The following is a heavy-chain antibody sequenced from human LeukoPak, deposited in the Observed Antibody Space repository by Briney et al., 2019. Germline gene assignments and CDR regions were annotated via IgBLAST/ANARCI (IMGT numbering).Heavy chain of an antibody. D-gene: IGHD3-22*01. V-gene: IGHV3-23*01. Sequence: PGGSLRLSCAASGFTFSNYAMSWVRQAPGKGLGWVSVLSGNGGDIKYADSVKGRFIISRDNSKNMLYLQMNSLRAEDTALYYCAKRVHYFERCAYFYFEHWGQGTPVTVSS. CDR1: GFTFSNYA. J-gene: IGHJ4*02. CDR3: AKRVHYFERCAYFYFEH. CDR2: LSGNGGDI.